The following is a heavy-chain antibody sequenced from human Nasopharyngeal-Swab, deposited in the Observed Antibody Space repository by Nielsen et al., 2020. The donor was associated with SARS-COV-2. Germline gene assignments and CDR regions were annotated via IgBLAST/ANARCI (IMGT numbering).Heavy chain of an antibody. Sequence: GESLKISCAASGLTFTNSWTSWVLPAPGKGLEWVANIKQDGSDKYYVDSVKGRFTISRDNAKNSLELQMNSLRVEDTAVYYCGRGGKLGALDIWGQGTMVTASS. D-gene: IGHD3-16*01. CDR2: IKQDGSDK. V-gene: IGHV3-7*01. CDR3: GRGGKLGALDI. CDR1: GLTFTNSW. J-gene: IGHJ3*02.